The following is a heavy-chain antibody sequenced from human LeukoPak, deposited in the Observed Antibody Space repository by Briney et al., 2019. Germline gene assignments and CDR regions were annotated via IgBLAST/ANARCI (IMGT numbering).Heavy chain of an antibody. Sequence: PGGSLRLSCAASGFTFSSYSMNWVRQAPGKGLEWVSAISGSGGSTYYADSVKGRFTISRDNSKNTLYLQMNSLRAEDTAVYYCAKDRFTGVAEYFQHWGQGTLVTVSS. J-gene: IGHJ1*01. CDR1: GFTFSSYS. D-gene: IGHD1-1*01. V-gene: IGHV3-23*01. CDR2: ISGSGGST. CDR3: AKDRFTGVAEYFQH.